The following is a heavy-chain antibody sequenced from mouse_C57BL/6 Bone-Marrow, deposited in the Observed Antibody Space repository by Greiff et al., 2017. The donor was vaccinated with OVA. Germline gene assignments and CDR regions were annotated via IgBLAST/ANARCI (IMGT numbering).Heavy chain of an antibody. V-gene: IGHV1-26*01. D-gene: IGHD1-1*01. Sequence: VQLQQSGPELVKPGASVKISCKASGYTFTDYYMNWVKQSHGKSLEWIGDINPNNGGTSYNQKFKGKATLTVDKSSSTAYMELRSLTSEDSAVYYCARGITTVVATPAYWGQGTLVTVSA. CDR3: ARGITTVVATPAY. J-gene: IGHJ3*01. CDR1: GYTFTDYY. CDR2: INPNNGGT.